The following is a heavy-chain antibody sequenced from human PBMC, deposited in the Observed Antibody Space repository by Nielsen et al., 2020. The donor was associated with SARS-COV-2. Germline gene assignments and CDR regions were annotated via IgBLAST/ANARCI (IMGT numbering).Heavy chain of an antibody. CDR3: ARNDILTGYSPDY. D-gene: IGHD3-9*01. Sequence: GGSLRPSCKPSGYDFAYHWFGWVPQMPGKGLEWMGFIFPGDSDTKYSPSFQGRVTISVDKSITTAYLQWSSLGASDTAIYYCARNDILTGYSPDYWGQGTLVTVSS. V-gene: IGHV5-51*01. CDR2: IFPGDSDT. CDR1: GYDFAYHW. J-gene: IGHJ4*02.